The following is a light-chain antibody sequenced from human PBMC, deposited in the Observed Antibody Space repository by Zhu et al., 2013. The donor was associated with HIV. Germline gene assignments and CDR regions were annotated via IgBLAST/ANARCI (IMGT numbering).Light chain of an antibody. V-gene: IGLV1-47*01. Sequence: QSVLTQPASASGTPGQRVTISCSGTSSDIGSYYVDWYQQVPGAAPKLLIYRNNQRPSGVPDRFSGSKSGASASLAISGLRSEDEGDYYCAAWGDSLHVFGGGTQLTVL. CDR3: AAWGDSLHV. CDR2: RNN. CDR1: SSDIGSYY. J-gene: IGLJ3*02.